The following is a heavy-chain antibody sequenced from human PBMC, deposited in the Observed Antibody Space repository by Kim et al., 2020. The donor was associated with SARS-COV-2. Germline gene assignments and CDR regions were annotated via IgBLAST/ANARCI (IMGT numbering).Heavy chain of an antibody. J-gene: IGHJ2*01. CDR3: ARDTNTHSPYSSGWYTPDWYFDL. CDR2: ISYDGSNK. D-gene: IGHD6-19*01. V-gene: IGHV3-30*04. Sequence: GGSLRLSCAASGFTFSSYAMHWVRQAPGKGLEWVAVISYDGSNKYYADSVKGRFTISRDNSKNTLYLQMNSLRAEDTAVYYCARDTNTHSPYSSGWYTPDWYFDLWGRGTLVTVSS. CDR1: GFTFSSYA.